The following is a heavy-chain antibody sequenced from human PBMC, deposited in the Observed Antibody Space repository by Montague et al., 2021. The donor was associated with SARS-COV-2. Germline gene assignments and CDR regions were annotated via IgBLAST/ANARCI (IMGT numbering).Heavy chain of an antibody. Sequence: SETLSLTCSVTGYSISSGYYWGWIRQPPGKGLEWIGSIYYSGSTYYNPPLKSRATISVDTYKNQFSLKMSSVTAADTAVYYCARHVIREGNVVVVSLNGFDPWGQGTLVTVSS. J-gene: IGHJ5*02. CDR3: ARHVIREGNVVVVSLNGFDP. CDR2: IYYSGST. D-gene: IGHD2-15*01. V-gene: IGHV4-38-2*02. CDR1: GYSISSGYY.